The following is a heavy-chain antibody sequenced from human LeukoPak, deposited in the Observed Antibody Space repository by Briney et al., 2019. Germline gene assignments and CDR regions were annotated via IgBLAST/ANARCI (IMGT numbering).Heavy chain of an antibody. J-gene: IGHJ4*02. CDR1: GGSISYYY. CDR2: INHSGST. CDR3: ARPNCSGGSCYSHFDY. V-gene: IGHV4-34*01. Sequence: SETLSLTCTVSGGSISYYYWSWIRQPPGKGLEWIGEINHSGSTKYNPSLKSRVTISVDSSKNQFSLKLNSVTAADTAVYYCARPNCSGGSCYSHFDYWGQGTLVTVSS. D-gene: IGHD2-15*01.